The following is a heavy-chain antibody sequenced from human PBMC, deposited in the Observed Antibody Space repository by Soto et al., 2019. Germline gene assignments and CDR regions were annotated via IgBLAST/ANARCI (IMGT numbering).Heavy chain of an antibody. D-gene: IGHD3-10*01. CDR2: ISYDGSNK. Sequence: QVQLVESGGGVVQPGRSLRLSCAASGFTFSSYGMHWVRQAPGKGLEWVAVISYDGSNKYYADSVKGRFTISRDNSKNTLYLQMNSLRAEDTAVYYCAKDPYGSGSVYWGQGTLVTVSS. CDR3: AKDPYGSGSVY. J-gene: IGHJ4*02. CDR1: GFTFSSYG. V-gene: IGHV3-30*18.